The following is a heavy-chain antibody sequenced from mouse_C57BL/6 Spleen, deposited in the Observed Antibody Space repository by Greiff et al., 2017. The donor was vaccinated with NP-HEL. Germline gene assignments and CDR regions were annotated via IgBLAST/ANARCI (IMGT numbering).Heavy chain of an antibody. J-gene: IGHJ2*01. V-gene: IGHV1-15*01. CDR1: GYTFTDYE. CDR3: TLRDFDY. Sequence: QVHVKQSGAELVRPGASVTLSCKASGYTFTDYEMHWVKQTPVHGLEWIGAIDPETGGTAYNQKFKGKAILTADKSSSTAYMELRSLTSEDSAVYYCTLRDFDYWGQGTTLTVSS. CDR2: IDPETGGT. D-gene: IGHD1-1*01.